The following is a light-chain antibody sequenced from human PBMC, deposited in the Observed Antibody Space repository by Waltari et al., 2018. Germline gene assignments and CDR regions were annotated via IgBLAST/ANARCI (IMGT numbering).Light chain of an antibody. V-gene: IGLV1-40*01. Sequence: QSVLTQPPSVSGAPGQRVTIPCTGSRPHTGAGYHVHWYQQLPGTAPKPPIHGNTKRPSGVPDRFSGSKSGTSASLAITGLQAEDEADYYCASWDDSHYVFGTGTKLTVL. J-gene: IGLJ1*01. CDR3: ASWDDSHYV. CDR1: RPHTGAGYH. CDR2: GNT.